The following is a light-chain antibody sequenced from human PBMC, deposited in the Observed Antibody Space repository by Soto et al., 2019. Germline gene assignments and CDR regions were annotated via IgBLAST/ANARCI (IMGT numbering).Light chain of an antibody. J-gene: IGKJ5*01. V-gene: IGKV3-11*01. CDR3: QQRSNWPT. CDR2: DAS. CDR1: QSVSSY. Sequence: ELVFTQPPSTLSLSPGARATLSCRASQSVSSYLAWYQQKPGRAPNLLIYDASNRATGIPARLSGSGSGTYFPLTISSLDPEDFAVYYCQQRSNWPTFGQGTRLEIK.